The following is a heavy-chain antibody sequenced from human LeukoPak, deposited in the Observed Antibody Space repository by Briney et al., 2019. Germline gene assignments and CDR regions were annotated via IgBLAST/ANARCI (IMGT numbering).Heavy chain of an antibody. D-gene: IGHD3-10*01. V-gene: IGHV1-2*02. CDR1: GYTFTGYY. J-gene: IGHJ4*02. Sequence: ASVKVSYKASGYTFTGYYMHWVRQAPGQGLEWMGWINPNSGGTNYAQKFQGRVTMTRDTSISTAYMELSRLRSDDTAVYYCARDSPSEYYYGSESYGTYFDYWGQGTLVTVSS. CDR2: INPNSGGT. CDR3: ARDSPSEYYYGSESYGTYFDY.